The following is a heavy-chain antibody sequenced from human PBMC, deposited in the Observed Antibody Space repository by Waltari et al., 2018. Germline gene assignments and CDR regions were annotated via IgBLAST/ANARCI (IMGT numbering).Heavy chain of an antibody. D-gene: IGHD2-2*02. J-gene: IGHJ4*02. CDR2: VLSSGQT. Sequence: QLQLQESGPKLVKPSETLSLTCTVSGTSIAAHYFFWAWVRQSPGKGLEWIGSVLSSGQTHYHPSLKDRVPVSLEPSKDQFSLKLTSMTAADTAVYFCAKHPNSLYYFDSWGQGTLVAVSS. V-gene: IGHV4-39*01. CDR3: AKHPNSLYYFDS. CDR1: GTSIAAHYFF.